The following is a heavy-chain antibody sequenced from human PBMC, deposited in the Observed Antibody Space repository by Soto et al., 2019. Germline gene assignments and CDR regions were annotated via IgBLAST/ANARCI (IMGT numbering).Heavy chain of an antibody. D-gene: IGHD6-6*01. CDR3: ARLKGSPSSSSPPNYYYYGMDV. CDR2: IYYSGST. J-gene: IGHJ6*02. CDR1: GGSISSYY. Sequence: SETLSLTCTFSGGSISSYYWSWIRQPPGKGLEWIGYIYYSGSTNYNPSLTSRVTISVDTSKNQFSLKLSSVTAADTAVYYCARLKGSPSSSSPPNYYYYGMDVWGQGTTVTVSS. V-gene: IGHV4-59*08.